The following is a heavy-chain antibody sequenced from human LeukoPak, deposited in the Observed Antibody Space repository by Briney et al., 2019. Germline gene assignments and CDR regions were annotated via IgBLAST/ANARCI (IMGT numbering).Heavy chain of an antibody. J-gene: IGHJ4*02. CDR1: GFTFSSYG. Sequence: GGSLRLSCAASGFTFSSYGMHWVRQAPGKGLEWVAFIRYDGSNKYYADSVKGRFTISRDNSKNTLYLQMNSLRAEDTAVYYCARDSGVWSGYSHHLLDWGQGTLVTVSS. D-gene: IGHD3-3*01. CDR3: ARDSGVWSGYSHHLLD. V-gene: IGHV3-30*02. CDR2: IRYDGSNK.